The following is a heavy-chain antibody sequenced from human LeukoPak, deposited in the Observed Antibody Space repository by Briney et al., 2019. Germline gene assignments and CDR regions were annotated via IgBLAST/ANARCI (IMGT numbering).Heavy chain of an antibody. CDR3: ARETTVTFPDAFDI. D-gene: IGHD4-17*01. CDR2: VGRGGGKT. CDR1: GFIFSNYA. Sequence: PGGSLRLSCAASGFIFSNYAMSWVRQPPGKGLEWISAVGRGGGKTYYSDSVKGRFTVSRDDSKNMLYLQMNSLTAEDAAVYHCARETTVTFPDAFDIWGQGTMVTVSS. J-gene: IGHJ3*02. V-gene: IGHV3-23*01.